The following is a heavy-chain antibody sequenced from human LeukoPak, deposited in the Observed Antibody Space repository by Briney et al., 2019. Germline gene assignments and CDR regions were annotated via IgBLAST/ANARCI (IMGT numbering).Heavy chain of an antibody. CDR1: GGTFSSYA. CDR2: IIPIFGTA. D-gene: IGHD4-17*01. CDR3: ATNKGQYGDYPNWFDP. J-gene: IGHJ5*02. V-gene: IGHV1-69*01. Sequence: SSVKVSCKASGGTFSSYAISWVRQAPGQGLEWMGGIIPIFGTANYAQKFQGRVTITADESTSTAYMELSSLRSEDTAVYYCATNKGQYGDYPNWFDPWGQGTLVTVSS.